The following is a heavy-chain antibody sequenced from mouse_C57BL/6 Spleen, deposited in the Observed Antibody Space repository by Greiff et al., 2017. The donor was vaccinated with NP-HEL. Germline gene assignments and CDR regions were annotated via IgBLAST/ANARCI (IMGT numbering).Heavy chain of an antibody. CDR1: GFTFSDYG. D-gene: IGHD2-3*01. J-gene: IGHJ2*01. CDR3: ARHSYDGYYLDY. V-gene: IGHV5-15*01. Sequence: EVQGVESGGGLVQPGGSLKLSCAASGFTFSDYGMAWVRQAPRKGPEWVAFISNLAYSIYYADTVTGRFTISRENAKNTLYLEMSSLRSEDTAMYYCARHSYDGYYLDYWGQGTTLTVSS. CDR2: ISNLAYSI.